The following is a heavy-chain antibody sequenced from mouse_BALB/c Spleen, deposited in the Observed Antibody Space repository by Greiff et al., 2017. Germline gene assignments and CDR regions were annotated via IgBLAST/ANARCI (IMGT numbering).Heavy chain of an antibody. J-gene: IGHJ2*01. CDR2: ISSGSSTI. V-gene: IGHV5-17*02. CDR3: ARSGGYDGYFPDY. Sequence: EVQVVESGGGLVQPGGSRKLSCAASGFTFSSFGMHWVRQAPEKGLEWVAYISSGSSTIYYADTVKGRFTISRDNPKNTLFLQMTSLRSEDTAMYYCARSGGYDGYFPDYWGQGTTLTVSS. D-gene: IGHD2-3*01. CDR1: GFTFSSFG.